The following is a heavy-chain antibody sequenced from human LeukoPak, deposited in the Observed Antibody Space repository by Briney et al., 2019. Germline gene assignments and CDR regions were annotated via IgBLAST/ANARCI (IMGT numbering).Heavy chain of an antibody. CDR3: ARGPRLGGGAPGNYFDY. Sequence: PGGSLRLSCAASGFTFSSYAMHWVRQAPGKGLEWVAFISYDGSNKYYADSVKGRFTISRDNSKNTLYLQMNSLRAEDTAVYYCARGPRLGGGAPGNYFDYWGQGTLVTVSS. V-gene: IGHV3-30-3*01. D-gene: IGHD1-26*01. CDR2: ISYDGSNK. CDR1: GFTFSSYA. J-gene: IGHJ4*02.